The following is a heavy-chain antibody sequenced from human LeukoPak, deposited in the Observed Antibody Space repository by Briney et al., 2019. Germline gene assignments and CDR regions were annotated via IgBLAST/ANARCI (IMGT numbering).Heavy chain of an antibody. CDR1: GFTFSDYY. CDR2: ISSSGSTI. D-gene: IGHD6-13*01. J-gene: IGHJ4*02. CDR3: ARGGRIAAAGSWGRYFDY. V-gene: IGHV3-11*04. Sequence: GGSLRLSCAASGFTFSDYYMSWIRQAPGKGLEWVSYISSSGSTIYYADSVKGRFTISRDNAKNSLHLQMNSLRAEDTAVYYCARGGRIAAAGSWGRYFDYWGQGTLVTVSS.